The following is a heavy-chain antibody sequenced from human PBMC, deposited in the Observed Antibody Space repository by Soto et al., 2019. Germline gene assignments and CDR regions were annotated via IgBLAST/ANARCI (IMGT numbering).Heavy chain of an antibody. Sequence: SVKVSFKASGGTFSSYAISWVRQAPGQGLEWMGGIIPIFGTANYAQKFQGRVTITADESTSTAYMELSSLRSEDTAVYYCARAPGGGDYFDYNWFDPWGQGTLVTVS. CDR1: GGTFSSYA. J-gene: IGHJ5*02. CDR3: ARAPGGGDYFDYNWFDP. V-gene: IGHV1-69*13. CDR2: IIPIFGTA. D-gene: IGHD4-17*01.